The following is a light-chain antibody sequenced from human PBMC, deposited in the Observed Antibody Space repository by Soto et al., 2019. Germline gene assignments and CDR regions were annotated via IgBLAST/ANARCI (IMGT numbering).Light chain of an antibody. V-gene: IGKV1-39*01. J-gene: IGKJ1*01. CDR3: QQYGSSRWT. CDR1: QSISSY. Sequence: DIQMTQSPSSLSASVGDRVTITCRASQSISSYLNWYQQKPGKAPKLLIYAASSLQSGVPSRFSGSGSGTEFTLTISRLEPEDFAVYYCQQYGSSRWTFGQGTKVDIK. CDR2: AAS.